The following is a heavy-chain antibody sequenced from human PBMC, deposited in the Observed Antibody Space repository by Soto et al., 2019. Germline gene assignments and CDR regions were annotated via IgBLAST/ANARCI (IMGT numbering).Heavy chain of an antibody. V-gene: IGHV3-23*01. J-gene: IGHJ4*02. CDR2: VNNDGRNT. CDR3: AKDAGNEESLFDY. CDR1: GFTFSDFG. Sequence: GGSLRLSCEASGFTFSDFGMSWVRQIPGKGLEWVSTVNNDGRNTHYADSVEGRFTISRDNSKNRLYLQMGSLRAEDTAIYYCAKDAGNEESLFDYWGQGTLVTVSS.